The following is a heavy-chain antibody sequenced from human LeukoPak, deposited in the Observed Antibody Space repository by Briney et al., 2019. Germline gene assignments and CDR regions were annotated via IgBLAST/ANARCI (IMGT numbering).Heavy chain of an antibody. J-gene: IGHJ4*02. V-gene: IGHV3-74*01. CDR2: INSDGSST. CDR1: GFTFSSSW. D-gene: IGHD4-17*01. CDR3: AKAYGDYFDY. Sequence: PGGSLRLSCAASGFTFSSSWMHWVRQAPEKGLVWVSRINSDGSSTSYADSVKGRFTISRDNAKNTLYLQMNSLRAEDTAVYYCAKAYGDYFDYWGQGTLVAVSS.